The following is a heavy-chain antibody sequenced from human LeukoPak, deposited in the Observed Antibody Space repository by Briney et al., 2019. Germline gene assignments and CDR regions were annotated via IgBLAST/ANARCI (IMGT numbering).Heavy chain of an antibody. D-gene: IGHD6-6*01. CDR2: INQDGNVK. V-gene: IGHV3-7*01. CDR1: GFTFSNYW. Sequence: GGSLRLSCAASGFTFSNYWMSWVRQAPGKGLEWVANINQDGNVKYYVDSVKGRFTISRDNAKNSVYLQMDSPRAEDTAVYCCARIGYSSSSFDYWGKGSLVTVSS. J-gene: IGHJ4*02. CDR3: ARIGYSSSSFDY.